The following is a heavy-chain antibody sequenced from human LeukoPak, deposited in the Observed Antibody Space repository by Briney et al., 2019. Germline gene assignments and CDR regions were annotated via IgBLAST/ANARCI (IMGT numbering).Heavy chain of an antibody. Sequence: PGGSLRLSCAASGFTFSSYGMHWVRQAPGKGLEWVAVIWYDGSNKYYADSVKGRFTISRDNSKNTLYLQMNSLRAEDTAVYYCARDYYLLRLMSPFDYWGQGTLVTVSS. CDR1: GFTFSSYG. CDR3: ARDYYLLRLMSPFDY. CDR2: IWYDGSNK. D-gene: IGHD2-2*01. J-gene: IGHJ4*02. V-gene: IGHV3-33*01.